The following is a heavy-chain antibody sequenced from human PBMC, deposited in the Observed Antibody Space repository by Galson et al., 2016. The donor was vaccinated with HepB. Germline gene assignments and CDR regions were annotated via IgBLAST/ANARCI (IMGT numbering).Heavy chain of an antibody. Sequence: SLRLSCAASGFTFNKYGMYWVRQAPGKGLEWVAADSVHGGRKWYADSVKGRFTISRDNPNNMLFLQMSSLRADDTAVYYCAKRHEYCPPVGCSVDYWGQGTLVSVSS. CDR1: GFTFNKYG. CDR3: AKRHEYCPPVGCSVDY. D-gene: IGHD2/OR15-2a*01. CDR2: DSVHGGRK. V-gene: IGHV3-30*18. J-gene: IGHJ4*02.